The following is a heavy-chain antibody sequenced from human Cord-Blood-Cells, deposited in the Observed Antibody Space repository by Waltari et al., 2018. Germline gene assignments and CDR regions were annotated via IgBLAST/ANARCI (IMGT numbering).Heavy chain of an antibody. CDR1: GFTFSSYE. V-gene: IGHV3-48*03. CDR2: ISSSGSTI. Sequence: EVQLVESGGGLVQPGGSLRLSCAASGFTFSSYEMNWVRQAPGKGLEWVSYISSSGSTIYYADSVKGRFTISRDNAKNSLYLQMNSLRAEDMAVYYCARDVRYCSSTSCYGYWGQGTLVTVSS. CDR3: ARDVRYCSSTSCYGY. J-gene: IGHJ4*02. D-gene: IGHD2-2*01.